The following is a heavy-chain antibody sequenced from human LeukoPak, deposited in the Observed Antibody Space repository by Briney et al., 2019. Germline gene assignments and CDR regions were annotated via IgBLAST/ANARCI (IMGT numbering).Heavy chain of an antibody. V-gene: IGHV1-18*01. J-gene: IGHJ5*02. CDR1: GYTFTSYS. D-gene: IGHD3-10*01. CDR3: ARYYFGSGGYDDWFDP. Sequence: ASVKVSCKASGYTFTSYSISWVRQAPGQGLEWMGWISAYNGHTNYAQKLQGRVTMTTDTSTRTAYMELRSLRSDDTAVYYCARYYFGSGGYDDWFDPWGQGTLVTVSS. CDR2: ISAYNGHT.